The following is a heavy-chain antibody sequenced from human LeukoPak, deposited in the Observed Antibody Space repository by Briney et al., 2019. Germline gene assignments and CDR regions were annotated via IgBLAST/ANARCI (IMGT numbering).Heavy chain of an antibody. CDR2: ISGSGGST. CDR3: AKEGLGYCSGGSCYSLIGISSYYFDY. CDR1: GFTFSSYA. D-gene: IGHD2-15*01. Sequence: GGSLRLSCAASGFTFSSYAMSWVRQAPGKGLEWVSAISGSGGSTYYADSVKSRFTMSRDNSKNTLYLQMNSLRAEDTAVYYCAKEGLGYCSGGSCYSLIGISSYYFDYWGQGTLVTVSS. J-gene: IGHJ4*02. V-gene: IGHV3-23*01.